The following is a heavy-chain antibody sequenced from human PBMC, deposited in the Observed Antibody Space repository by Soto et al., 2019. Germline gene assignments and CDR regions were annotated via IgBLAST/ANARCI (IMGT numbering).Heavy chain of an antibody. D-gene: IGHD3-10*01. CDR2: ISAYNGNT. J-gene: IGHJ1*01. CDR3: ARDLGGYDLN. CDR1: GYTFTIDG. V-gene: IGHV1-18*04. Sequence: PVKVSCKASGYTFTIDGISCVRQAPGQGLEWMGWISAYNGNTNYAQKLQGRVTMTTDTSTSTAYMELRSLRSDDTAVYYCARDLGGYDLNWGQGTLVTVSS.